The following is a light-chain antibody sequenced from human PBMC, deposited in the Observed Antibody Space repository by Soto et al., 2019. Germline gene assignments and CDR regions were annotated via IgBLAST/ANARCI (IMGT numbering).Light chain of an antibody. Sequence: DIQMTQSPSSLSASVGDRVTITCRASQDISNFLSWYQQKAGKAPKLLIYDASDLERGVPSRFSGSRSGTDFTFTFTSLQPEDSATYYCQQYHDIPPTFGQGSKLEI. CDR1: QDISNF. J-gene: IGKJ2*01. V-gene: IGKV1-33*01. CDR2: DAS. CDR3: QQYHDIPPT.